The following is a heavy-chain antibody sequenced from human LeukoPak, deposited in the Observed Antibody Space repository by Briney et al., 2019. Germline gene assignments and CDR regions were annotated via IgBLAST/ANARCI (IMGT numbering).Heavy chain of an antibody. V-gene: IGHV1-69*05. CDR1: GGTFSSYA. D-gene: IGHD5-12*01. J-gene: IGHJ4*02. Sequence: ASVKVSCKASGGTFSSYAISWVRQAPGQGLEWMGRIIPIFGTANYAQKFQGRVTITTDESTSIAYMELSSLRSEDTAVYYCARVNLPYDRSIDYWGQGTLVTVSS. CDR3: ARVNLPYDRSIDY. CDR2: IIPIFGTA.